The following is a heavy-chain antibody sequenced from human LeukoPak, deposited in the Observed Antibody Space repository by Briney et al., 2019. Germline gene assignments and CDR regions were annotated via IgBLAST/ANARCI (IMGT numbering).Heavy chain of an antibody. CDR2: IYYSGST. CDR3: ARGYDFWSGKGWFDP. V-gene: IGHV4-59*01. D-gene: IGHD3-3*01. Sequence: SETLSLTCTVSGGSISSYYWSWIRQPPGKGLEGIGYIYYSGSTNYNPSLKSRVTISVDTSKNQFSLKLSSVTAADTAVYYCARGYDFWSGKGWFDPWGQGTLVTVSS. J-gene: IGHJ5*02. CDR1: GGSISSYY.